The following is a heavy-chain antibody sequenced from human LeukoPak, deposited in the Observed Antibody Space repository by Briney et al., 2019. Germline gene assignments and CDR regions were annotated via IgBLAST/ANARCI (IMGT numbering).Heavy chain of an antibody. V-gene: IGHV3-23*01. D-gene: IGHD3-22*01. J-gene: IGHJ4*02. CDR3: GSFGSGYYYIDY. CDR1: GFTFSSYA. Sequence: PGGSLRLSCAASGFTFSSYAMSWVRQAPRKGLEWVSAISGSGGSTYYADSVKGRFTTSRDNSKNTLYLQMNSLRAEDTAVYYCGSFGSGYYYIDYWGQGTLVTVSS. CDR2: ISGSGGST.